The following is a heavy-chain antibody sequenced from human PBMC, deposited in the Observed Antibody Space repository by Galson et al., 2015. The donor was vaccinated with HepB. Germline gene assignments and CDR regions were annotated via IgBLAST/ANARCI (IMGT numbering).Heavy chain of an antibody. V-gene: IGHV4-39*01. D-gene: IGHD1-26*01. Sequence: LSLTCNVSGGSISSRNYYWGWIRQPPGKGLEWIGSIYYSGSTYYNLSLKSRVSLSVDTSKNDFSLKLSSVTAADTAVYYCGRHPGPGGSYPYFDNWGRGTLVTVSS. CDR3: GRHPGPGGSYPYFDN. J-gene: IGHJ4*02. CDR1: GGSISSRNYY. CDR2: IYYSGST.